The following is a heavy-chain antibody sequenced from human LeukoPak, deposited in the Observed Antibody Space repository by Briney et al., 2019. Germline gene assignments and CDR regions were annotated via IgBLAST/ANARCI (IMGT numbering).Heavy chain of an antibody. CDR1: GYTFTNYW. J-gene: IGHJ4*02. CDR3: VGHHRYDSGGHYFDY. CDR2: IYPGDSNL. Sequence: GESLKISCEASGYTFTNYWIGWVRQMPGKGLEWMGIIYPGDSNLRYSPSFQGQVTISADKSISTAYLQWSSLKASDTAMYYCVGHHRYDSGGHYFDYWGQGILVTVSS. D-gene: IGHD5-12*01. V-gene: IGHV5-51*01.